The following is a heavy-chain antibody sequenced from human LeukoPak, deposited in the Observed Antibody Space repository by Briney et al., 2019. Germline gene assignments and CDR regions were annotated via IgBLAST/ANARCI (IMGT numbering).Heavy chain of an antibody. Sequence: SETLSLTCAVSGYSISSGYYWGWIRQPPGKGLEWIGSIYHSGSTYYNPSLKSRVTISVDTSKNQFSLKLSSVTAADTAVYYCARHDADYDFWNGYYTRWFDPWGQGTLVTVSS. CDR3: ARHDADYDFWNGYYTRWFDP. CDR1: GYSISSGYY. CDR2: IYHSGST. J-gene: IGHJ5*02. D-gene: IGHD3-3*01. V-gene: IGHV4-38-2*01.